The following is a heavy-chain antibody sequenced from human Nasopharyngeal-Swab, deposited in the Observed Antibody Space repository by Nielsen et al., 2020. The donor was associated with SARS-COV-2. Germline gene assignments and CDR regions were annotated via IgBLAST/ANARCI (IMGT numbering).Heavy chain of an antibody. D-gene: IGHD1-26*01. CDR2: ISYDGSNK. CDR1: GFTFSSYA. Sequence: GASLKISCAASGFTFSSYAMHWVRQAPGKGLEWVAVISYDGSNKYYADSVKGRFTISRDNSKNTLYLQMNSLRAEDTAVYYCARPYSGSYYGAFDIWGQGTMVTVSS. V-gene: IGHV3-30*04. J-gene: IGHJ3*02. CDR3: ARPYSGSYYGAFDI.